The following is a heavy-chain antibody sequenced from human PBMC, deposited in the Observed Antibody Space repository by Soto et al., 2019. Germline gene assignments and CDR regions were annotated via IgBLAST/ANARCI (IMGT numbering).Heavy chain of an antibody. Sequence: EVQLVESGGGLVQPGGSLRLSCAASGFTFSDHYMDWVRQAPGKGLEWVGRIKNKANSYTTEYAASVKGRFTISRDDSKNALYLKRDSLRTEETAVYYCSRNRLVIRVFEYWGQGVLVTVSS. CDR2: IKNKANSYTT. J-gene: IGHJ4*02. D-gene: IGHD2-21*01. CDR1: GFTFSDHY. CDR3: SRNRLVIRVFEY. V-gene: IGHV3-72*01.